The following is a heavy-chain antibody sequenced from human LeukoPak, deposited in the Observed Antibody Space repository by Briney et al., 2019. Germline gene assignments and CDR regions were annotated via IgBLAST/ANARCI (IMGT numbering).Heavy chain of an antibody. Sequence: GGSLRLSCAASGFTFSSYWMGWVRQAPGEGLGWVANINQDGSEKYYVDSVKGRFTISRDNAKNSLYLQMNSLRAEDTAVYFCARTYPGIALGGTFDYWGQGTRVTFSS. CDR2: INQDGSEK. D-gene: IGHD6-19*01. CDR3: ARTYPGIALGGTFDY. J-gene: IGHJ4*02. V-gene: IGHV3-7*01. CDR1: GFTFSSYW.